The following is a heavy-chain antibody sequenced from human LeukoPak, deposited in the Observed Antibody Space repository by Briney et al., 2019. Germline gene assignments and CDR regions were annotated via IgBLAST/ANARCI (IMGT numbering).Heavy chain of an antibody. CDR2: VWYGGSHQ. Sequence: GGSLRLSCAASGFIFNLYYMSWVRQAPGKGLEWVAVVWYGGSHQYYADSVKGRFTISRDNAKNSLHLQLNSLRDEDTAVYYCARDHARVGAPTEDYWGQGTLVTVSS. CDR1: GFIFNLYY. CDR3: ARDHARVGAPTEDY. J-gene: IGHJ4*02. D-gene: IGHD1-26*01. V-gene: IGHV3-33*08.